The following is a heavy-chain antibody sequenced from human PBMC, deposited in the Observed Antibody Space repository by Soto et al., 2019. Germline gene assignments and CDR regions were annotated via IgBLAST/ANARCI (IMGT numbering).Heavy chain of an antibody. V-gene: IGHV1-18*01. CDR1: GYTFTEYG. D-gene: IGHD2-2*01. CDR2: ISAYNGNT. J-gene: IGHJ6*02. CDR3: ARDSEIIRDPAVPATAGMDV. Sequence: GASVKVSCKASGYTFTEYGISWVRQAPGQGLEWMGWISAYNGNTKYAQKLQGRVTMTTDTSTSTAYMELRSLRSDDTAMYYCARDSEIIRDPAVPATAGMDVWSQGTTVTVS.